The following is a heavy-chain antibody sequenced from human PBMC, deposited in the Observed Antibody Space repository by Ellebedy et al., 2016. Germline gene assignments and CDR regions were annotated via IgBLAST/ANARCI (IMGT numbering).Heavy chain of an antibody. V-gene: IGHV3-7*01. CDR1: GFTFTTYY. CDR2: IKGDGTEI. J-gene: IGHJ4*02. CDR3: AREKTVAPYYFDY. D-gene: IGHD6-19*01. Sequence: GGSLRLPCAASGFTFTTYYMAWVRQAPGKGLEWVANIKGDGTEIYYVESVKGRFSISRDNSKNSLYLQMNSLKAEDTAVYYCAREKTVAPYYFDYWGQGTLVTVSS.